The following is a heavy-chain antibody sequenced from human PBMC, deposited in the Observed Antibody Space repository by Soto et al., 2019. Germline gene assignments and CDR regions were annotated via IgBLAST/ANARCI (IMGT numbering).Heavy chain of an antibody. D-gene: IGHD2-2*01. CDR2: IYYSGRT. CDR3: ARGRRYCSSTSCSNYYYYGMDV. CDR1: GGSISSDDYY. Sequence: SSESLSLTCIVSGGSISSDDYYWSWIRQPPGGGLEWIGYIYYSGRTHYNASLESRLTISIDTSKDQFSLTMNPVTDADTAVYYCARGRRYCSSTSCSNYYYYGMDVWGQGTTVT. V-gene: IGHV4-30-4*01. J-gene: IGHJ6*02.